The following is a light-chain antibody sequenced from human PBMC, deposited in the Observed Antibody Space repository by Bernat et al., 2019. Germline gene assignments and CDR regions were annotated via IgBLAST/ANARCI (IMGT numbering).Light chain of an antibody. CDR1: QGIRNN. CDR2: AAS. V-gene: IGKV1-6*01. CDR3: LQDYNYPWT. Sequence: AIQMTQSPSSLSASVGDRVTITCRASQGIRNNLGWYQQKPGRAPKLLIYAASSLQSGVPSRFSGSGSGTDFTLTISSLQPEDFATYYCLQDYNYPWTFGQGTKVEIK. J-gene: IGKJ1*01.